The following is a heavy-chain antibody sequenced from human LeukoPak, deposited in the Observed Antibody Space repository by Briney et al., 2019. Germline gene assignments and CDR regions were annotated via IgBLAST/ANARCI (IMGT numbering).Heavy chain of an antibody. CDR2: IIPIFGTA. D-gene: IGHD2-2*01. Sequence: SVKVSCKASGGTFSSYAINWVRQAPGQGLEWMGGIIPIFGTANYAQKFQDRVTITAEESTSTAYMELSSLRSEDTAIYYCASRLYCSNTRCRNFPFAYWGQGTLITVSS. CDR1: GGTFSSYA. CDR3: ASRLYCSNTRCRNFPFAY. V-gene: IGHV1-69*13. J-gene: IGHJ4*02.